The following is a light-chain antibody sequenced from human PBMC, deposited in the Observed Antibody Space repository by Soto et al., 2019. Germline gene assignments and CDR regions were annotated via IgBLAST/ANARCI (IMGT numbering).Light chain of an antibody. CDR2: EVS. V-gene: IGLV2-14*01. CDR1: TSDIGTYSY. J-gene: IGLJ1*01. Sequence: QSVLTQPASVSGSPGQSITISCTGTTSDIGTYSYVPWYQQHAGKAPKLIIYEVSHRPSGVSNRFSGSKSGSTASLTISGLQAEDEAHYYCCSYAGFSSVVFGTGTKVTVL. CDR3: CSYAGFSSVV.